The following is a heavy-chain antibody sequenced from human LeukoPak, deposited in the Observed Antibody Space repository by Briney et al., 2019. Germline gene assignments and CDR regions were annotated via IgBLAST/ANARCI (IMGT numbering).Heavy chain of an antibody. Sequence: GASVKVSCKASGGTFSSYAISWVRQAPGQGLEWMGGIIPIFGTANYAQKFQGRVTITADESTSTAYMELSSLRSEDTAVYYCASRVGTTWIQLWLPLDYRGQGTLVTVSS. V-gene: IGHV1-69*01. CDR3: ASRVGTTWIQLWLPLDY. J-gene: IGHJ4*02. CDR1: GGTFSSYA. CDR2: IIPIFGTA. D-gene: IGHD5-18*01.